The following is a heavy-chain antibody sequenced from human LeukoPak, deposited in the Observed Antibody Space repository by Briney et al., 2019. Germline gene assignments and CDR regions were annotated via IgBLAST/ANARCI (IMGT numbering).Heavy chain of an antibody. CDR1: GFTFSSYE. D-gene: IGHD4-11*01. J-gene: IGHJ4*02. CDR3: AGADPYSNYLDY. Sequence: GGSLRLSCAASGFTFSSYEMNWVRQAPGKGLEWVSYISSSGSTIYYADSVKGRFTISRDNAKNSLYLQMNSLRAEDTAVYYCAGADPYSNYLDYWGQGTLVTVSS. V-gene: IGHV3-48*03. CDR2: ISSSGSTI.